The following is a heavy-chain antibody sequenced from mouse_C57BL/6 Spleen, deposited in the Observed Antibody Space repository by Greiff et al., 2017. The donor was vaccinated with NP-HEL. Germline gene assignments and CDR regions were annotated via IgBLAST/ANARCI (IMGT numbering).Heavy chain of an antibody. Sequence: QVQLQQSGPGLVQPSQSLSITCTVSGFSLTSYGVHWVRQSPGKGLEWLGVIWSGGSTDYNAAFISRLSISKDNSKSQVFFKMNSLQADDTAIYYCARNSDYDYDVGDFDYWGQGTTRTVSS. V-gene: IGHV2-2*01. CDR2: IWSGGST. J-gene: IGHJ2*01. CDR1: GFSLTSYG. CDR3: ARNSDYDYDVGDFDY. D-gene: IGHD2-4*01.